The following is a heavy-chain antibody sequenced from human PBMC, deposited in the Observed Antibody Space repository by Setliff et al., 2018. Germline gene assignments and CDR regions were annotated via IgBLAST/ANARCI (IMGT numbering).Heavy chain of an antibody. D-gene: IGHD6-25*01. J-gene: IGHJ4*02. CDR1: GYSFTSHY. Sequence: SGYSFTSHYMHWVRQAPGQGLEWMGIINPGGLSSSSTQKFEGRVTMTRDTSTSTVYMELNSLTSDDTAVYYCARAGLAAAGRKGVFDHWGQGTLVTVSS. CDR2: INPGGLSS. CDR3: ARAGLAAAGRKGVFDH. V-gene: IGHV1-46*01.